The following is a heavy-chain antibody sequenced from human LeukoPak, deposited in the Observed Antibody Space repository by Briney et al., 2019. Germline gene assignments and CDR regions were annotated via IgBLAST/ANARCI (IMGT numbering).Heavy chain of an antibody. J-gene: IGHJ4*02. CDR1: GGSISSGGYY. CDR2: INHSGST. D-gene: IGHD4-17*01. Sequence: SQTLSLTCTVSGGSISSGGYYWSWIRQPPGKGLEWIGEINHSGSTNYNPSLKSRVTISVDTSKNQFSLKLSSVTAADTAVYYCARHRHSDYWGQGTLVTVSS. V-gene: IGHV4-30-4*08. CDR3: ARHRHSDY.